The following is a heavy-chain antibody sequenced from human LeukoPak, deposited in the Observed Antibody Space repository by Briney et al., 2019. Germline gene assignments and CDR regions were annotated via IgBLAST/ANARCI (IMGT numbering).Heavy chain of an antibody. D-gene: IGHD6-19*01. Sequence: PGRSLRLSCAASGFTFGSYGMHWVRQAPGKGLEWVALISYDGSNKYYADSVKGRFTISRDNSKNTLYLQMSSPRPEDTAVYYCATHHREGVTGREYFQHWGQGTLVTVSS. V-gene: IGHV3-30*03. CDR2: ISYDGSNK. J-gene: IGHJ1*01. CDR1: GFTFGSYG. CDR3: ATHHREGVTGREYFQH.